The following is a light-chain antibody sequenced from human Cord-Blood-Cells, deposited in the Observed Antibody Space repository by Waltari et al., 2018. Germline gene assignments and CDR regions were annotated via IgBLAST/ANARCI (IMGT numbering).Light chain of an antibody. J-gene: IGLJ3*02. V-gene: IGLV1-44*01. CDR3: AAWDDSLNGWV. Sequence: SVLTQPPSASGTPGQRVTISCSGSSSNIGSNTVNWYQQLPGTAPKLLIYSNNQRPSGVPARFSGSKSGTSASLAISGLQSEDEADYYCAAWDDSLNGWVFGGGTK. CDR2: SNN. CDR1: SSNIGSNT.